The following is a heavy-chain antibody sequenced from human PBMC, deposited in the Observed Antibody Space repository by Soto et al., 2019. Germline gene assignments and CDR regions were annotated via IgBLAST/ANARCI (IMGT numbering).Heavy chain of an antibody. CDR2: VYYSGST. Sequence: SETLSLTCSVSGDSISSSNYYWGWIRQPPGRGLEWIASVYYSGSTYYNPSLKSRVTISVDTCINQCSLRLSSVTPADTAAYECAPHVSTVLSGFGPFYFDYCGHGTLVTDS. CDR3: APHVSTVLSGFGPFYFDY. J-gene: IGHJ4*01. D-gene: IGHD3-3*01. V-gene: IGHV4-39*01. CDR1: GDSISSSNYY.